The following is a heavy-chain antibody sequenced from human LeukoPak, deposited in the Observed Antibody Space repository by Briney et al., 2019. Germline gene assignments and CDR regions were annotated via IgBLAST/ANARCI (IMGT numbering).Heavy chain of an antibody. CDR1: GFTFSSYT. D-gene: IGHD3-22*01. CDR3: TTHRSGQYFRYD. CDR2: IKSNTGGGTT. J-gene: IGHJ4*02. Sequence: NAEGSLRLSCAASGFTFSSYTMNWVRQAPGKGLEWVGRIKSNTGGGTTDYAAPVKGRFMISRDDSENTLYLQMNSLKTEDTAVYYCTTHRSGQYFRYDWGQGTLVTVSS. V-gene: IGHV3-15*01.